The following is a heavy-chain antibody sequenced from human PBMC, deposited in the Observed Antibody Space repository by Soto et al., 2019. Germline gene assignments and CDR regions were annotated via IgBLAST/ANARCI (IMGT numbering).Heavy chain of an antibody. V-gene: IGHV1-69*13. J-gene: IGHJ3*01. CDR1: GGTFGRNA. CDR3: ARPQGSGWRFNALDF. Sequence: ASVKVSCKASGGTFGRNAINWVRQAPGQGLEWMGGIIPMFGTANHAQKFRDRIVITADESTNTAYLELNSLRYEDTAIYYCARPQGSGWRFNALDFWGQGTVVTVSS. CDR2: IIPMFGTA. D-gene: IGHD6-19*01.